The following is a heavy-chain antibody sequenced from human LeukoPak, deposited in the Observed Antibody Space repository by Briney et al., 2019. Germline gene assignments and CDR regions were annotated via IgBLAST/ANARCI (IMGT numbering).Heavy chain of an antibody. CDR1: GYTFTSYG. CDR3: ARDSRFRLYAEYFQH. Sequence: GASVKVSCKASGYTFTSYGISWVRQAPGQGLEWMGWISAYNGNTNYAQKLQGRVTMTTDTSTSTAYMELRSLRSDDTAVYYCARDSRFRLYAEYFQHWGQGTLVTVSS. CDR2: ISAYNGNT. V-gene: IGHV1-18*01. D-gene: IGHD2-2*01. J-gene: IGHJ1*01.